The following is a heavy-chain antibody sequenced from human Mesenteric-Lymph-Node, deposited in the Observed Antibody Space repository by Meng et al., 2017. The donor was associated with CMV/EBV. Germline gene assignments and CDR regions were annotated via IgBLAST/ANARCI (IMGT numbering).Heavy chain of an antibody. V-gene: IGHV3-48*03. CDR2: ISSSGTTI. J-gene: IGHJ4*02. CDR3: AREISMVRGGAE. CDR1: GFSFSGYE. Sequence: GESLKISCAASGFSFSGYEMNWVRQAPGKGLEWISYISSSGTTIYYADSVKGRFTISRDSAKDSLYLQMSSLRVEDTAVYYCAREISMVRGGAEWGQGTLVTVSS. D-gene: IGHD3-10*01.